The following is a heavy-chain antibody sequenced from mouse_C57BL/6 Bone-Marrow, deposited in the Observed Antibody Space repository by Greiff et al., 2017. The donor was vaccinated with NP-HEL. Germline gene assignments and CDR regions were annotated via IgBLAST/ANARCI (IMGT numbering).Heavy chain of an antibody. V-gene: IGHV1-54*01. D-gene: IGHD2-2*01. Sequence: VQLQQSGAELVRPGTSVKVSCKASGYAFTNYLIEWVKQRPGQGLEWIGVINPGSGGTNYNEKFKGKATLTADKSSSTAYMQLSSLTSEDSAVYFCAGGYGMDYWGQGTSVTVSS. J-gene: IGHJ4*01. CDR1: GYAFTNYL. CDR2: INPGSGGT. CDR3: AGGYGMDY.